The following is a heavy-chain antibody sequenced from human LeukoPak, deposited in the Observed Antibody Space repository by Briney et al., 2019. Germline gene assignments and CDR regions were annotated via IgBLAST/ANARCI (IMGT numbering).Heavy chain of an antibody. CDR3: AKDRTVTRGDDY. Sequence: PGGSLRLSCAASGFTFTNYGMHWVRQAPGKGLEWVAVIWYDGSNKYYADSVKGRFTISRDNSKNTLYLQMNSLRAEDTAVYYCAKDRTVTRGDDYWGQGTLVTVSS. CDR1: GFTFTNYG. V-gene: IGHV3-33*06. CDR2: IWYDGSNK. J-gene: IGHJ4*02. D-gene: IGHD4-17*01.